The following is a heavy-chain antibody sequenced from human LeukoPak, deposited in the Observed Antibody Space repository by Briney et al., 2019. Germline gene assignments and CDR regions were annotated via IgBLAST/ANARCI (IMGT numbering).Heavy chain of an antibody. Sequence: PGGSQRLSCAASGFTVTNFAIAWVRQAPGKGLEWVAAIGGDADGTTYPDRVRGRFFLSRDSSKNTLYLQMNVLTVEDTAVYHCVHPTGEGWFYFPYWGQGTPVTVSS. J-gene: IGHJ4*02. CDR3: VHPTGEGWFYFPY. D-gene: IGHD7-27*01. CDR2: IGGDADGT. CDR1: GFTVTNFA. V-gene: IGHV3-23*01.